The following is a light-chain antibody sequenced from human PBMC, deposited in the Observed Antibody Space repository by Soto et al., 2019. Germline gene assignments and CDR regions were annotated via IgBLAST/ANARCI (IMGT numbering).Light chain of an antibody. Sequence: IQLTQSPSSLSATVGDRVTITCRASQDISRALAWYQQKPGKAPNLLISPASNLQSGVPSRFSGSGSGTDFNITINGLQPEDFATYWCQQLYGYPLTFGGGSKVEIK. CDR1: QDISRA. CDR2: PAS. J-gene: IGKJ4*01. CDR3: QQLYGYPLT. V-gene: IGKV1-9*01.